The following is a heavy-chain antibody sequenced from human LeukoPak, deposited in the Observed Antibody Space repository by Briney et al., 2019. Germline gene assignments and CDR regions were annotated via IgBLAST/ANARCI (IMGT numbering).Heavy chain of an antibody. CDR2: ISNSGRTI. CDR3: ARIIAVAPYYYYYMDV. CDR1: GFTFSDYY. J-gene: IGHJ6*03. D-gene: IGHD6-19*01. Sequence: GGSLRLSCAASGFTFSDYYMTWIRQARGKGLEWVSYISNSGRTIYYADSVKGRFTISRDNAKSSLFLQITSLTVEDLAVYYCARIIAVAPYYYYYMDVWGRGTTVTVSS. V-gene: IGHV3-11*04.